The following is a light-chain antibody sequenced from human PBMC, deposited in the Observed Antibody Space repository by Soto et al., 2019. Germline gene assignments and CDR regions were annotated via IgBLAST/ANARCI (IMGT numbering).Light chain of an antibody. CDR1: QSVDIN. CDR2: GAS. V-gene: IGKV3-15*01. J-gene: IGKJ1*01. Sequence: EIVMTQSPATLSVSPGERVTLSCRASQSVDINLAWYQQKPGQAPRLLIYGASTRATDMPGRFRGSGSGTEFTLTISSLQSEDFAVYYCQQYKNWPRTFGKGTKVDIK. CDR3: QQYKNWPRT.